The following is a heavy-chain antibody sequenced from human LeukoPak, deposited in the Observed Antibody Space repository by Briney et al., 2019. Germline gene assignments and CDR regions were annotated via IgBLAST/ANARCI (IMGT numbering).Heavy chain of an antibody. CDR1: GVSISSTTSH. CDR3: ARHGSTDYFDY. Sequence: SETLSLTCAVSGVSISSTTSHWGWIRQPPGKGLEWLGRIYYSGSTFYNPSLKSRVTISVDTSKNQFSLRLSSVTAADTAVYYCARHGSTDYFDYWGQGTLVTVSS. CDR2: IYYSGST. J-gene: IGHJ4*02. D-gene: IGHD2-2*03. V-gene: IGHV4-39*01.